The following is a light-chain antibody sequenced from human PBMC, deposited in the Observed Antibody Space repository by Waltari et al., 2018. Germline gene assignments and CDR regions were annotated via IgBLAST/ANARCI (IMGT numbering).Light chain of an antibody. CDR2: AAS. CDR3: QQSYSSLRT. J-gene: IGKJ4*01. CDR1: QSIGNY. V-gene: IGKV1-39*01. Sequence: DNQMTQSPSSLSASVGDRVTITCRASQSIGNYLSWYQQRPGKAPNLLIYAASSLQSGVPSRFSGSGSETDFTLTISSLQPEDFATYYCQQSYSSLRTFGGGTKVEI.